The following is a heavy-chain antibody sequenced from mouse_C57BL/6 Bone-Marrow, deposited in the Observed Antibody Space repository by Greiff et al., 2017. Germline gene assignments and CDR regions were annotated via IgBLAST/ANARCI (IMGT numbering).Heavy chain of an antibody. D-gene: IGHD2-1*01. V-gene: IGHV5-6*01. Sequence: EVQLVESGGDLVKPGGSLKLSCAASGFTFSSYGMSWVRQTPDKRLEWVATISSGGSYTYYPDSVKGRFTISRDNAKNTLYLQMSSLKSEDTAMYYCARHGNYYYYAMDYWGQGTSVTVSS. CDR2: ISSGGSYT. J-gene: IGHJ4*01. CDR1: GFTFSSYG. CDR3: ARHGNYYYYAMDY.